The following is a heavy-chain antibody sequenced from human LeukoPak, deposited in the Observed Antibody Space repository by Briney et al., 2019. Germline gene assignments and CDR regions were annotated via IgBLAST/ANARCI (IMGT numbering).Heavy chain of an antibody. V-gene: IGHV4-59*08. CDR3: AIRGKDYYGSGSYYYYYYMDV. Sequence: SETLSLTCTVSGGAISSYYWSWIGQPPGKGLQWSGYIYYSGRINYNPSLKSRVTISVDTSNNQFSLKLRSVTAADTAVYYCAIRGKDYYGSGSYYYYYYMDVWGKGTTVTISS. CDR1: GGAISSYY. J-gene: IGHJ6*03. D-gene: IGHD3-10*01. CDR2: IYYSGRI.